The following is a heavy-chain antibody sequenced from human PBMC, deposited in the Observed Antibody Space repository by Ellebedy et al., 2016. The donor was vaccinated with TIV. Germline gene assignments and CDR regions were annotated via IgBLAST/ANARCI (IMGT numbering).Heavy chain of an antibody. J-gene: IGHJ4*02. D-gene: IGHD3-10*01. CDR3: AKDPYHYGSGTHAYFDY. CDR1: NFIFSKVW. CDR2: IKEDGTEK. Sequence: GESLKISCAVSNFIFSKVWMSWVRQTPGKGLEWVASIKEDGTEKKYVDSVMGRFTISRDNAENSMYLQMNSLRAEDTALYYCAKDPYHYGSGTHAYFDYWGQGTLVTVSS. V-gene: IGHV3-7*01.